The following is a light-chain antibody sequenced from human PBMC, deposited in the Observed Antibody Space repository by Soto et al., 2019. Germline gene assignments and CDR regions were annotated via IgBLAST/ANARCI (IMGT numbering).Light chain of an antibody. CDR3: QQTNSFPYA. J-gene: IGKJ2*01. CDR1: QGITNW. V-gene: IGKV1D-12*01. Sequence: DIQMTQSPSSVSASVGDRVTITCRESQGITNWLAWYQQKPGKAPNLLIFAASSLQGAVPSRFSGRGSGTDFTLTISSLQPEDFATYDCQQTNSFPYAFGQGTKLEIK. CDR2: AAS.